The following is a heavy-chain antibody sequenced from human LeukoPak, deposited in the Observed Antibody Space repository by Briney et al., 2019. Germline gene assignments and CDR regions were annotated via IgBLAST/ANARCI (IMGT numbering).Heavy chain of an antibody. CDR3: TKVLRSYRDY. Sequence: SGGSLTLSCTVSGFTLSCCGFHWIRHAPGKGQDWVAVTSDDGTSTHYADSVKGQFTGTRDKSKDTAYPQMNSLTTDGPAVYYCTKVLRSYRDYGPQGTGVTVP. D-gene: IGHD1-26*01. CDR1: GFTLSCCG. CDR2: TSDDGTST. V-gene: IGHV3-30*05. J-gene: IGHJ4*02.